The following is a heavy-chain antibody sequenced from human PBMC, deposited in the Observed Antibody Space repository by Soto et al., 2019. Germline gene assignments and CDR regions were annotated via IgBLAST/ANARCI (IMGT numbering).Heavy chain of an antibody. CDR2: IYYSGST. J-gene: IGHJ5*02. D-gene: IGHD3-16*01. CDR1: GGSISSSSYY. CDR3: ARHYDYIWGSRRYNWFDP. V-gene: IGHV4-39*01. Sequence: SETLSLTCTVSGGSISSSSYYWGWIRQPPGKGLEWIGSIYYSGSTYYNPSLKSRVTISADTSTSTAYMELRSLRSDDTAVYYCARHYDYIWGSRRYNWFDPWGQGTLVTVSS.